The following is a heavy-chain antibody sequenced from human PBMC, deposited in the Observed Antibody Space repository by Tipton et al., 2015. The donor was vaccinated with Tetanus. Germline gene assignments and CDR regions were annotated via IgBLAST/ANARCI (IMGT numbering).Heavy chain of an antibody. CDR1: GGSINTYF. CDR3: ARGGDPYRGQYWYFDL. CDR2: IYYSGST. V-gene: IGHV4-59*01. Sequence: GLVKPSETLSLNCTVSGGSINTYFWSWIRQPPGKGLEWIGYIYYSGSTSNNPSLKSRVTASVDTSKNQFSLTLSSVTADDTAVYYCARGGDPYRGQYWYFDLWGRGSLVTVSS. D-gene: IGHD3-10*01. J-gene: IGHJ2*01.